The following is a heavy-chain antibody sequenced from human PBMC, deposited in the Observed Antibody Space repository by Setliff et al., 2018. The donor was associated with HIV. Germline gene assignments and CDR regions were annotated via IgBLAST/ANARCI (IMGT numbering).Heavy chain of an antibody. CDR3: ARDRSDYYNLPGYFDH. J-gene: IGHJ4*02. CDR1: GGSISSYY. Sequence: PSETLSLTCTVSGGSISSYYWSWIRQPPGKGLEWIGYIYYSGSVYYNPSLKSRLTISVDTSRNQFSLKLSSVTAADTAVYYCARDRSDYYNLPGYFDHWGQGTPVTVSS. V-gene: IGHV4-59*12. CDR2: IYYSGSV. D-gene: IGHD3-3*01.